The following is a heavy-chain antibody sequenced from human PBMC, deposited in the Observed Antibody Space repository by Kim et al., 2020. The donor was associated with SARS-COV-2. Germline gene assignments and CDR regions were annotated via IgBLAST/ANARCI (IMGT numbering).Heavy chain of an antibody. J-gene: IGHJ4*02. CDR3: ARGDVDTAMVTTFDY. D-gene: IGHD5-18*01. V-gene: IGHV1-18*01. Sequence: QKLQGRVTMTTDTSTSTAYMELRSLRSDDTAVYYCARGDVDTAMVTTFDYWGQGTLVTVSS.